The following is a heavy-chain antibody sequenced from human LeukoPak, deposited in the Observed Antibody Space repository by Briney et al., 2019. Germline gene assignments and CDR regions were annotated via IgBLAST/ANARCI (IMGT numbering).Heavy chain of an antibody. V-gene: IGHV3-23*01. CDR3: AKVAPGGSGSYYNDGEYYFDY. CDR1: GFTFSSYA. D-gene: IGHD3-10*01. J-gene: IGHJ4*02. Sequence: TGGSLRLSCAASGFTFSSYAMSWVRQAPGKGLEWVSAISGSGGSTYYADSVKGRFTISRDNSKNTLYLQMNSLRAEDTAVYYCAKVAPGGSGSYYNDGEYYFDYWGQGTLVTVSS. CDR2: ISGSGGST.